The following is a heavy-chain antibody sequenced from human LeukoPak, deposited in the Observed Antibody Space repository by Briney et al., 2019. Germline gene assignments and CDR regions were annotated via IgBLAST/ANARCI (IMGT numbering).Heavy chain of an antibody. CDR1: GFTFNKYG. Sequence: GGSLRLSCVASGFTFNKYGVHWVRQAPGKGLEGVAVIWYDGRNEYYADSVKGRLAISRDNDKNTVNLQMNSLRAEDTAVYYCARAGSGLAVRGWFDFWGQGTLVTVSS. CDR3: ARAGSGLAVRGWFDF. V-gene: IGHV3-33*01. J-gene: IGHJ5*01. CDR2: IWYDGRNE. D-gene: IGHD3-10*01.